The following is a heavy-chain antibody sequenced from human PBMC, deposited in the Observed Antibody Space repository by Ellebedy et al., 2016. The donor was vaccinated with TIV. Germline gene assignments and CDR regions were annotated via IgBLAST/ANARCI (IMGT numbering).Heavy chain of an antibody. V-gene: IGHV5-51*01. CDR2: IYPGDYDT. Sequence: GESLKISXQASGYSFTRYWIGWVRQMPGKGLEWMGIIYPGDYDTRYSTSFQGRVTISADRSITTAYLQWSSLQASDTAMYYCAISEEATYFDSWGQGTLVSVSS. J-gene: IGHJ4*02. D-gene: IGHD5-24*01. CDR1: GYSFTRYW. CDR3: AISEEATYFDS.